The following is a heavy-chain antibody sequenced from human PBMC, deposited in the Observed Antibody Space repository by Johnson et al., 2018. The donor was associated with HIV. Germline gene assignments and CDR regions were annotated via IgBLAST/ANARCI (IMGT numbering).Heavy chain of an antibody. J-gene: IGHJ3*02. CDR3: AKALARDSCGWHDAFEI. D-gene: IGHD6-19*01. V-gene: IGHV3-30*02. CDR2: IRYAGSNK. CDR1: GFTFSSYG. Sequence: QVQLVESGGGVVQPGGSLRLSCAASGFTFSSYGMHWVRQAPGKGLEWVAFIRYAGSNKYYADSVKGRLTNYRDNSKNTLYLQMNSLRAEDTDVYYCAKALARDSCGWHDAFEIWGQGTMVTVSS.